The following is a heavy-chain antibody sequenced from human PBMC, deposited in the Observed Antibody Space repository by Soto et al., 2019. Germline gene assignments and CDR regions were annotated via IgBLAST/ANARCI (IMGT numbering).Heavy chain of an antibody. CDR3: AHIPLAEITFGGVIVEPPFDY. CDR1: GFSLSTSGVG. D-gene: IGHD3-16*02. Sequence: SGPTLVNPTQTLTLTCTFSGFSLSTSGVGVGWIRQPPGKALEWLALIYWDDDKRYSPSLKSRLTITKDTSKNQVVLTMTNMDPVDTATYYCAHIPLAEITFGGVIVEPPFDYWGQGTLVTVSS. J-gene: IGHJ4*02. CDR2: IYWDDDK. V-gene: IGHV2-5*02.